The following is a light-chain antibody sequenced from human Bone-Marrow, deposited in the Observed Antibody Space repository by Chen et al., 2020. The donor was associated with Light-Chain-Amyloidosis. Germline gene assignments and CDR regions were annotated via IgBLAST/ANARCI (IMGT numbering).Light chain of an antibody. J-gene: IGLJ3*02. CDR3: GTWDSSLSAGV. CDR1: RSNIGNNY. Sequence: QSVLTQPPSVSAAPGQKVTISCSGSRSNIGNNYVSWYQQLPGTAPKLLIYDHNKRPSGIPDRFSGSKSGTSATLGITGLQTGDEADYYCGTWDSSLSAGVFGGGTKLTVL. CDR2: DHN. V-gene: IGLV1-51*01.